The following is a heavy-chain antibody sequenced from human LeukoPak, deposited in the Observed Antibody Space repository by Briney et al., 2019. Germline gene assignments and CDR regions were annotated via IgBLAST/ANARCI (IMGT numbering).Heavy chain of an antibody. Sequence: TLSLTCAVSGGSISSGGYSWSWLRQPPGKGLEWIGYIYHSGSTYYNPSLKGRVTISVDRSKNQFSLKLSSVTAADTAVYYCARGPLHYDSSGYYYDPYFDYWGQGTLVTVSS. CDR2: IYHSGST. V-gene: IGHV4-30-2*01. CDR1: GGSISSGGYS. D-gene: IGHD3-22*01. J-gene: IGHJ4*02. CDR3: ARGPLHYDSSGYYYDPYFDY.